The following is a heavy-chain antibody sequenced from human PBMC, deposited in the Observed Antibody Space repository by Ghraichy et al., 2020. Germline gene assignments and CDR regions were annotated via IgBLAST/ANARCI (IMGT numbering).Heavy chain of an antibody. CDR2: ISSAGGST. CDR1: GFTFSRYA. CDR3: VKDSGYYFEY. V-gene: IGHV3-64D*06. J-gene: IGHJ4*02. Sequence: GGSLRLSCSASGFTFSRYAMHWVRQAPGKGLEYVSAISSAGGSTYYTDSVKGRFSISRDNSKNTLYLQMTSLRAEDTALYYCVKDSGYYFEYWGQGTLVTVSS. D-gene: IGHD6-25*01.